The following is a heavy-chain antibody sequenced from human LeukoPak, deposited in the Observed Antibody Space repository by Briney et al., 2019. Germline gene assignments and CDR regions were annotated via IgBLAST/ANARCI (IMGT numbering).Heavy chain of an antibody. CDR3: ARHDCDSSRCSVNWFDP. CDR2: IYDSGNT. Sequence: SETLSLTCTVSGVSMSSSPYYWGWIRQPPGKGLEWISTIYDSGNTNYSPSLRSRPTISVDTSRNQFSLKLSSVTAADTAVYYCARHDCDSSRCSVNWFDPWGQGTLVTVSS. J-gene: IGHJ5*02. D-gene: IGHD2/OR15-2a*01. V-gene: IGHV4-39*01. CDR1: GVSMSSSPYY.